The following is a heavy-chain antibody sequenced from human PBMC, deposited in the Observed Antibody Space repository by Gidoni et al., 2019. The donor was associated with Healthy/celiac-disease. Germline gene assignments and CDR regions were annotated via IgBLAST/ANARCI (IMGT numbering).Heavy chain of an antibody. D-gene: IGHD2-15*01. V-gene: IGHV6-1*01. CDR1: GDSVSSNSAA. Sequence: QVQLQQSGPGLVKHSQTLSLTCSISGDSVSSNSAAWNWIRQSPSRGLEWLGRTYYRSKWYNDYAVSVKSRITINPDTSKNQFSLQLNSVTPEDTAVYYCARVVVAAHFHWFDPWGQGTLVTVSS. CDR3: ARVVVAAHFHWFDP. CDR2: TYYRSKWYN. J-gene: IGHJ5*02.